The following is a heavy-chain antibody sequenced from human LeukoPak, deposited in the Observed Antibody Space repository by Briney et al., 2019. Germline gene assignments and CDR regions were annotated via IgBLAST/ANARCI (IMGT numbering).Heavy chain of an antibody. CDR3: ATTLRPYYYDSSGYYPIY. D-gene: IGHD3-22*01. Sequence: PSETLSLTCTVSGGSISSGGYYWSWIRQHPGKGLEWIGYIYYSGSTYYNPSLKSRVTISVDTSKNQFSLKLSSVTAADTAVYYCATTLRPYYYDSSGYYPIYWGQGTLVTVSS. CDR1: GGSISSGGYY. V-gene: IGHV4-31*03. J-gene: IGHJ4*02. CDR2: IYYSGST.